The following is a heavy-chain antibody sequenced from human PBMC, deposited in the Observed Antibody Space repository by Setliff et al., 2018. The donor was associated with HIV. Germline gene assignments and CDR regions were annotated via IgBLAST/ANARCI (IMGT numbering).Heavy chain of an antibody. Sequence: ASVKVSCKASGYTFTSYAMHWVRQAPGQRLEWMGWINAGNGNTKYSQKFQGRVTITRDTSASTAYMELSSLRSEDTAVYYCARDRAAYCSGDCYPDAFDIWGQGTMVTV. CDR3: ARDRAAYCSGDCYPDAFDI. D-gene: IGHD2-21*02. J-gene: IGHJ3*02. CDR1: GYTFTSYA. V-gene: IGHV1-3*01. CDR2: INAGNGNT.